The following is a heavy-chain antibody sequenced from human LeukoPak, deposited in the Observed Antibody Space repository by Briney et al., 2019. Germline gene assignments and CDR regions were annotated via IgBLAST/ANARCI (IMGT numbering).Heavy chain of an antibody. Sequence: SETLSLTCAVYGGSFSGYYWSWIRQPPGKGLEWIGEINHSGSTNYNPSLKSRVTISVDTSKNQFSLKLSSVTAADTAVYYCARLSPGAAAGNWGQGTLVTVSS. CDR3: ARLSPGAAAGN. CDR2: INHSGST. J-gene: IGHJ4*02. V-gene: IGHV4-34*01. CDR1: GGSFSGYY. D-gene: IGHD6-13*01.